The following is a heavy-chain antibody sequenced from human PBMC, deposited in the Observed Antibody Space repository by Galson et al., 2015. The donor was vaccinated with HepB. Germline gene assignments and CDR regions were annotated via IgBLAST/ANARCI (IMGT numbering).Heavy chain of an antibody. CDR1: GFTFSSYW. D-gene: IGHD6-13*01. CDR2: ISSSSSTI. V-gene: IGHV3-48*01. CDR3: ARSSLWAAAGTEDY. Sequence: SLRLSCAASGFTFSSYWMNWVRQAPGKGLEWVSYISSSSSTIYYADSVKGRFTISRDNAKNSLYLQMNSLRAEDTAVYYCARSSLWAAAGTEDYWGQGTLVTVSS. J-gene: IGHJ4*02.